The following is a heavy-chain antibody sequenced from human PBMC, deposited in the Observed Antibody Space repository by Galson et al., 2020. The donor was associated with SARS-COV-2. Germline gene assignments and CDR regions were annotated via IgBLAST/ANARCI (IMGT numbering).Heavy chain of an antibody. CDR3: TTDMTYYYYYGMDV. J-gene: IGHJ6*02. CDR1: GFTFSNAW. Sequence: GGSLRLSCAASGFTFSNAWMSWVRQAPGKGLEWVGRIKSKTDGGTTDYAAPVKGRFTISRDDSKNTLYLQMNSLKTEDTAVYYCTTDMTYYYYYGMDVWGQGTTVTVSS. D-gene: IGHD3-16*01. CDR2: IKSKTDGGTT. V-gene: IGHV3-15*01.